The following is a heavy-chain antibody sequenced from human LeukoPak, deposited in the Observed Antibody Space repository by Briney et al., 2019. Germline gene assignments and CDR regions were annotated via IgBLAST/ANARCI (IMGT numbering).Heavy chain of an antibody. V-gene: IGHV1-8*03. J-gene: IGHJ6*03. CDR3: ARGIPSSWYDYYYYYYMDV. D-gene: IGHD6-13*01. CDR2: MNPNSGNT. Sequence: ASVKVSCKASGYTFTSYGINWVRQATGQGLEWMGWMNPNSGNTGYAQKFQGRVTITRNTSISTAYMELSSLRSEDTAVYYCARGIPSSWYDYYYYYYMDVWGKGTTVTVSS. CDR1: GYTFTSYG.